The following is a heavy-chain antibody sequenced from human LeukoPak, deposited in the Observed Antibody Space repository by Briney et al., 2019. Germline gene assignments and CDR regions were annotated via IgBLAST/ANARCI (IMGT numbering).Heavy chain of an antibody. CDR2: ISYDGSNK. J-gene: IGHJ6*03. D-gene: IGHD1-26*01. V-gene: IGHV3-30-3*01. CDR3: AKGPSGRSAKYYYYYYMDV. CDR1: GFTFSSYA. Sequence: GGSLRLSCAASGFTFSSYAMHWVRQAPGKGLEWVAVISYDGSNKYYADSVKGRFTISRDNSKNTLYLQMNSLRAGDTAVYYCAKGPSGRSAKYYYYYYMDVWGKGTTVTVSS.